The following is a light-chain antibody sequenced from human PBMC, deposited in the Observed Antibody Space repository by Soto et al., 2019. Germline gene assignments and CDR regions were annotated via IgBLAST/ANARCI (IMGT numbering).Light chain of an antibody. CDR1: QGIRND. CDR3: LQDYSYPWT. J-gene: IGKJ1*01. Sequence: AIQVTHSPSSLSASVGSRFTITCRASQGIRNDLGWYQQKPGKAPKLLIYAASSLQSGVPSRFSGSASRTDFTLTISSLHPEDFATYYCLQDYSYPWTFGQGT. CDR2: AAS. V-gene: IGKV1-6*01.